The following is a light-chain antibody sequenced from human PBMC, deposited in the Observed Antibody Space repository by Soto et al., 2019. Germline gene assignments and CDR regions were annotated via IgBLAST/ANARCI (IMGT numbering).Light chain of an antibody. CDR2: DAS. V-gene: IGKV3-11*01. J-gene: IGKJ5*01. CDR3: QQRSNWPPIT. Sequence: EILLTQSPVTLSLSPGERATLSCIASQSVSSYLAWYQQKPGQAPRLLIYDASNRATGIPARFSGSGSGTDFTLTISSLEPEDFAVYYCQQRSNWPPITFGQGTRLEIK. CDR1: QSVSSY.